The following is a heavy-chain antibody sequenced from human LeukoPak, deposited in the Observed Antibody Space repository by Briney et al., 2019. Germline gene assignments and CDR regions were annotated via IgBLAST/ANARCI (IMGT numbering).Heavy chain of an antibody. CDR1: GGAISSRTYY. D-gene: IGHD2-2*01. Sequence: SETLSLTCTVSGGAISSRTYYWGWIRQPPGKGLEWIASIYYSGSTYYNPSLKSRVTISIDTSKNQFSLRLSSVTAADTAVYYCARSAPRYCSSTSCYGGLLEFDPWGQGTLVTVSS. CDR3: ARSAPRYCSSTSCYGGLLEFDP. CDR2: IYYSGST. J-gene: IGHJ5*02. V-gene: IGHV4-39*01.